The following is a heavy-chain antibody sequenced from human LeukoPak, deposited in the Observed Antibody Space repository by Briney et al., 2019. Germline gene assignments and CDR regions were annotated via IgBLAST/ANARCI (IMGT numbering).Heavy chain of an antibody. J-gene: IGHJ4*02. D-gene: IGHD2-15*01. Sequence: PSETLSLTCTVSGGSISSSSYYWGWIRQPPGKGLEWIGSIYYSGSTYCNPSLKRRVTISIDTSKNQFSLKLSSVTAADTAVYYCARERREQLLPPYTRSLTCFDYWGQGTLVTVSS. V-gene: IGHV4-39*07. CDR2: IYYSGST. CDR1: GGSISSSSYY. CDR3: ARERREQLLPPYTRSLTCFDY.